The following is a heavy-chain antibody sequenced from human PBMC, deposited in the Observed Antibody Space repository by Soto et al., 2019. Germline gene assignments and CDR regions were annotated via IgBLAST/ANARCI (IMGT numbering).Heavy chain of an antibody. CDR2: IYYSGST. J-gene: IGHJ5*02. D-gene: IGHD6-19*01. Sequence: QLQLQESGPGLVKPSETLSLTCSVSGGSISSSSYFWGWIRQPPGKGLEWIGSIYYSGSTYYNPSLKXRXTXSXXTSKNQFSLKLSSVTAADTAVYYCARHPSAFWFDPWGQGTLVTVSS. CDR1: GGSISSSSYF. V-gene: IGHV4-39*01. CDR3: ARHPSAFWFDP.